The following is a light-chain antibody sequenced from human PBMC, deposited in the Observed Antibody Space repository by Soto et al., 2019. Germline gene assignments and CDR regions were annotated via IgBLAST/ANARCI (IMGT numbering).Light chain of an antibody. Sequence: DIQMTQSPSTLSASVGDRVTITCRASQNINNYLNWYQQKPGKAPKLLISVQSTLQSGVPSRFSGSGSGTDFTLTISSLQPEDFATYYCQQSYTTPLTFGGGTKVGI. J-gene: IGKJ4*01. CDR3: QQSYTTPLT. CDR1: QNINNY. V-gene: IGKV1-39*01. CDR2: VQS.